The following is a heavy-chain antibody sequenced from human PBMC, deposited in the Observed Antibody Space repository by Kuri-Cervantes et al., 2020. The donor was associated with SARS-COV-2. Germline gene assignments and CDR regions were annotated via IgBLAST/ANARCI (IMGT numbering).Heavy chain of an antibody. CDR2: ISSSGSPI. D-gene: IGHD2-2*02. Sequence: GGSLRLSCAASGFTFSSYEMNWVRQAPGKGLEWVSYISSSGSPIYYADSVKGRFTISRDNAKNSLYLQMNSLRAEDTAVYYCARDSCSSTSCYTIPPDYWGQGTLVTVSS. J-gene: IGHJ4*02. CDR3: ARDSCSSTSCYTIPPDY. CDR1: GFTFSSYE. V-gene: IGHV3-48*03.